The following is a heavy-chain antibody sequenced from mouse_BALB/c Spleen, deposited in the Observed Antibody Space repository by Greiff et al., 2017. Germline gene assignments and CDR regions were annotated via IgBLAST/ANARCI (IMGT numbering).Heavy chain of an antibody. Sequence: QVQLQQPGAELVRPGASVKLSCKASGYSFTSYWMNWVKQRPGQGIEWNGMIPPSDSENRLNQKFKDKATWTVDKSSSTAYMQLSSSTSEDSAVYYCARTITTGVDEYFDVWGAGTTVTVSS. CDR3: ARTITTGVDEYFDV. J-gene: IGHJ1*01. V-gene: IGHV1-74*01. CDR2: IPPSDSEN. D-gene: IGHD1-1*01. CDR1: GYSFTSYW.